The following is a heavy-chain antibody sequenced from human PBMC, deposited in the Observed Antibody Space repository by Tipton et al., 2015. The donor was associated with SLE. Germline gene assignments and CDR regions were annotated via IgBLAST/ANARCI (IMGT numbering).Heavy chain of an antibody. CDR1: GYSISSGYY. CDR3: ASQTFYYDSSGLSGNYFDY. V-gene: IGHV4-38-2*01. Sequence: TLSLTCAVSGYSISSGYYWGWIRQPPGKGLEWIGSIYHSGSTYYNPSLKSRVTISVDTSKNQFSLKRSSVTAADTAVYYCASQTFYYDSSGLSGNYFDYWGQGNLVTVSS. CDR2: IYHSGST. J-gene: IGHJ4*02. D-gene: IGHD3-22*01.